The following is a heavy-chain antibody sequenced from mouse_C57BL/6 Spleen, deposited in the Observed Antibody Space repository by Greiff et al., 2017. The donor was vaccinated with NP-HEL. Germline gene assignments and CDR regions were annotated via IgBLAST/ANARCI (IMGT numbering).Heavy chain of an antibody. Sequence: EVQLVESGEGLVKPGGSLKLSCAASGFTFSSYAMSWVRQTPEKRLEWVAYISSGGDYIYYADTVKGRFTISRDNARNTLYLQMSSLKSEDTAMYYCTRETFDYYGSSPAWFAYWGQGTLVTVSA. CDR3: TRETFDYYGSSPAWFAY. CDR1: GFTFSSYA. V-gene: IGHV5-9-1*02. J-gene: IGHJ3*01. D-gene: IGHD1-1*01. CDR2: ISSGGDYI.